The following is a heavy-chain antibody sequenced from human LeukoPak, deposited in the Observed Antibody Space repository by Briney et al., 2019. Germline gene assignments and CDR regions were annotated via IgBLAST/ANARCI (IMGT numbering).Heavy chain of an antibody. CDR2: IIPIFGTA. Sequence: GASVTVSCKASGGTFSSYAISWVRQAPGQGLEWMGGIIPIFGTANYAQKFQGRVTITTDESTSTAYMELSSLRSEDTAVYYCASGQQLVRVAFDIWGQGTMVTVSS. CDR3: ASGQQLVRVAFDI. J-gene: IGHJ3*02. D-gene: IGHD6-6*01. V-gene: IGHV1-69*05. CDR1: GGTFSSYA.